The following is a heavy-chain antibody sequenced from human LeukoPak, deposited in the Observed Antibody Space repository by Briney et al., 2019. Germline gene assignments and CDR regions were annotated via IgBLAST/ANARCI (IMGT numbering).Heavy chain of an antibody. CDR2: IRYDGSNK. CDR1: GFTFSSYG. V-gene: IGHV3-30*02. CDR3: AKDRGSSRFDP. J-gene: IGHJ5*02. D-gene: IGHD6-13*01. Sequence: SGGSLRLSCAASGFTFSSYGMHWVRKAPGKGLEGWAFIRYDGSNKYYEDSVKGRFTISRDNSKNTLYLQMNSLRAEDTAVYYCAKDRGSSRFDPWGQGTLVTVSS.